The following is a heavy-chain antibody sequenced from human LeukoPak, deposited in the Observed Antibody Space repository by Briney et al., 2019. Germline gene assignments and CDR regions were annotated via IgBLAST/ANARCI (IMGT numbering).Heavy chain of an antibody. J-gene: IGHJ3*02. CDR2: INHSGST. D-gene: IGHD2-15*01. CDR3: ARFVVAATLDAFDI. Sequence: SETLSLTCAVYGGSFSGYYWSWIRQPPGKGLEWIGEINHSGSTNYNPSLKSRVTISVDTSKNQFSLKLSSVTAADTAVYYCARFVVAATLDAFDIWGQGTMVTVSS. V-gene: IGHV4-34*01. CDR1: GGSFSGYY.